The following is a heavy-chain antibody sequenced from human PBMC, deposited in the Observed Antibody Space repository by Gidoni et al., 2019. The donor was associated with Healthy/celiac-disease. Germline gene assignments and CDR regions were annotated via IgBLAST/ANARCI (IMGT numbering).Heavy chain of an antibody. V-gene: IGHV3-15*01. D-gene: IGHD2-8*02. J-gene: IGHJ3*02. CDR2: IKSKTDGGTT. Sequence: EVQLVESGGGLVKPGGSLRLSCAASGFTSSNAWMSWVRQAPGKGLEWIGRIKSKTDGGTTDYAAPVKGRFTISRDDSKNTLYLQMNSLKTEDTAVYYCTTAGGPPDDAFDIWGQGTMVTVSS. CDR3: TTAGGPPDDAFDI. CDR1: GFTSSNAW.